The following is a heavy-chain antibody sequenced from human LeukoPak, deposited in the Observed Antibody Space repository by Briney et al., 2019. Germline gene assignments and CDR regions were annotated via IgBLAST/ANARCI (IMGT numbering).Heavy chain of an antibody. CDR2: ISSSSTYI. V-gene: IGHV3-21*01. J-gene: IGHJ4*02. D-gene: IGHD6-19*01. CDR1: GFTFSSYS. Sequence: PGGSLRLSCAASGFTFSSYSMNWVRQAPGKGLEWVSSISSSSTYIYYADSVKGRFTISRDNAKNSLYLQMNSLRAEDTAVYYCARDQMAGYSSGWYPFDYWGQEALVTVSS. CDR3: ARDQMAGYSSGWYPFDY.